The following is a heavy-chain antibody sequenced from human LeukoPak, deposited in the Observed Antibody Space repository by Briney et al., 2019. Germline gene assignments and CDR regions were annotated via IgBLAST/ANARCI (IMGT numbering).Heavy chain of an antibody. J-gene: IGHJ5*02. CDR3: ARDAFHGGSGSYPRQWFDP. CDR2: ISYDGSNK. CDR1: GFTFSSYD. V-gene: IGHV3-30*04. Sequence: PGGSLRLSCAASGFTFSSYDMHWVRQAPGKGLEWVAVISYDGSNKYYADSVKGRFTISRDNSKNTLYLQMNSLRAEDTAVYYCARDAFHGGSGSYPRQWFDPWGQGTLVTVSS. D-gene: IGHD3-10*01.